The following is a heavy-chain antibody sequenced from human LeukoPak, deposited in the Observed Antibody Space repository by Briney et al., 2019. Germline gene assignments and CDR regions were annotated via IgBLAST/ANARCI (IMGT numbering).Heavy chain of an antibody. J-gene: IGHJ4*02. CDR3: AKAFRRGYFDY. CDR2: ISYDGSNK. Sequence: PGRSLRLSCAASGFTFSSSGMHWVRQAPGKGLEWVAVISYDGSNKHYADSVKGRFTISRDNSKNTLYLQMNSLRAEDTAVYYCAKAFRRGYFDYWGQGTLVTVSS. D-gene: IGHD1-26*01. CDR1: GFTFSSSG. V-gene: IGHV3-30*18.